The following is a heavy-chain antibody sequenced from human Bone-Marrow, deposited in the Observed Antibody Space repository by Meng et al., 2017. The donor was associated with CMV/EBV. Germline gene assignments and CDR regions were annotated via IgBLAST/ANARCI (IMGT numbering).Heavy chain of an antibody. CDR3: ATGIAAPYGMDV. V-gene: IGHV1-2*02. CDR1: GYTFTGYY. J-gene: IGHJ6*02. D-gene: IGHD6-6*01. Sequence: ASVKVSCKASGYTFTGYYVHWVRQAPGQGLEWMGWINPNSGGTNYAQKFQGRVTMTRDTSISTAYMELSSLRSEDTAVYYCATGIAAPYGMDVWSQGTTVTFSS. CDR2: INPNSGGT.